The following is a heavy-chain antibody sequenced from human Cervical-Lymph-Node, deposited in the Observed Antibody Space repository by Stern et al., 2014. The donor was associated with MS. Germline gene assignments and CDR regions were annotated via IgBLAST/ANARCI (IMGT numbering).Heavy chain of an antibody. D-gene: IGHD2-15*01. Sequence: VQLVESGGGVVQPGRSLRLSCAASGFTFSSYGMHWVRQAPGKGLEWVAVIWFDGSHKYYEDYVKGRFTIYRDNSKNTLYLQMNSLRAEDTAVYYCARDRHDLGYCSGGSCYLPDYWGQGTLVTVSS. CDR2: IWFDGSHK. CDR3: ARDRHDLGYCSGGSCYLPDY. V-gene: IGHV3-33*01. CDR1: GFTFSSYG. J-gene: IGHJ4*02.